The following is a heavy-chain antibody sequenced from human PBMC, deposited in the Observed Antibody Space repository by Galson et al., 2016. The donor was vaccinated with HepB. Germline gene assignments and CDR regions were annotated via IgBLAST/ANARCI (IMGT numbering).Heavy chain of an antibody. CDR1: GYSFTTHG. V-gene: IGHV1-18*01. D-gene: IGHD5-18*01. Sequence: SVKVSCKASGYSFTTHGITWVRQAPGQGLEWMGWISTYNGDTNYAQKLQGRVTMTTDTSTTTVYMELKSLRYDDTAVYYCAGGSVVQIWSDFDCWGQGTLVTVSS. CDR2: ISTYNGDT. J-gene: IGHJ4*02. CDR3: AGGSVVQIWSDFDC.